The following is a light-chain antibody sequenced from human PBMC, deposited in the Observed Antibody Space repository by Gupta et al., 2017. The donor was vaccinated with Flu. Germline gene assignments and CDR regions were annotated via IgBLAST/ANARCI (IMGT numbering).Light chain of an antibody. J-gene: IGKJ2*02. Sequence: ERATLSCRASQSVSSNLAWYQQIPGQAPRLLIYGASTRATGIPARFSGSGSGTEFTLTISSLQSEDFAVYYCQQYNNWPPGTFGQGTKLEIK. CDR1: QSVSSN. CDR2: GAS. CDR3: QQYNNWPPGT. V-gene: IGKV3-15*01.